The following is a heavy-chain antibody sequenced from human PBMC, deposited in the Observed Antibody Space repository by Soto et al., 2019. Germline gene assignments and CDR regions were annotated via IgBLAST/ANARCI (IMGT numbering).Heavy chain of an antibody. V-gene: IGHV5-10-1*03. CDR3: ARLPVLSLVADWGFDY. Sequence: EVQLVQSGAEVRKPGESLKISCKVSGYIFTSYWISWVRQMPGKGLVWMGRIDPTDSYTDYSPSFQGHVTFSVDKSINSAYPQWRSLKSSDSAMYYCARLPVLSLVADWGFDYWGLGTRVTVSS. CDR2: IDPTDSYT. CDR1: GYIFTSYW. J-gene: IGHJ4*02. D-gene: IGHD7-27*01.